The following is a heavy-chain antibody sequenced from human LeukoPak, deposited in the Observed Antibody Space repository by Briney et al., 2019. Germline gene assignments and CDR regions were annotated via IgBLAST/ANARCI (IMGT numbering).Heavy chain of an antibody. D-gene: IGHD6-6*01. CDR1: GFTFSNAW. V-gene: IGHV3-21*01. J-gene: IGHJ5*02. CDR2: ISSSSSYI. Sequence: GGSLRLSCAASGFTFSNAWMSWVRQAPGKGLEWVSSISSSSSYIYYADSVKGRFTISRDNAKNSLYLQMNSLRAEDTAVYYCARGRQLAGPAPWGQGTLVTVSS. CDR3: ARGRQLAGPAP.